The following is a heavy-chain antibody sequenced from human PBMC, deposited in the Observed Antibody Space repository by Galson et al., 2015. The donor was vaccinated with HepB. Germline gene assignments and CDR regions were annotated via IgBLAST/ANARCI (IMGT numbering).Heavy chain of an antibody. D-gene: IGHD1-1*01. CDR2: IKSRPAGGTT. CDR1: GFTFSNAW. J-gene: IGHJ4*02. V-gene: IGHV3-15*01. Sequence: SLRLSCAASGFTFSNAWMSWVRQAPGKGLEWVGRIKSRPAGGTTDYAAPVQGRFTISRDDSKNTLYLQMNSLKTEDTAVYYCTGTAITSAGFDSWGQGTLVTVSS. CDR3: TGTAITSAGFDS.